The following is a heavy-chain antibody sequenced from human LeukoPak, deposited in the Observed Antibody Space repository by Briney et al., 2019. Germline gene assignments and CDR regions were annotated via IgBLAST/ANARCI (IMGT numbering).Heavy chain of an antibody. CDR1: GYSFTSYW. CDR3: ARLGYSSSLYLDY. Sequence: LGESLKISCQGSGYSFTSYWIGWVRQMPGKGLEWMGRIDPSYSYTNYSPSFQGHVTISVDKSISTAYLQWSSLKASDIAIYYCARLGYSSSLYLDYWGQGTLVTVSS. D-gene: IGHD6-13*01. CDR2: IDPSYSYT. J-gene: IGHJ4*02. V-gene: IGHV5-10-1*01.